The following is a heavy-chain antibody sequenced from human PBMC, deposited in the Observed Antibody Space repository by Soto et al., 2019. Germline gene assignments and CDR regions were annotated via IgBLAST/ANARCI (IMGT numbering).Heavy chain of an antibody. V-gene: IGHV1-69*02. CDR1: GGTFSSYT. CDR2: IIPILGIA. J-gene: IGHJ6*02. Sequence: QVQLVQSGADVKKPGSSVKVSCKASGGTFSSYTISWVRQAPGQGLEWMGRIIPILGIANYAQKFQGRVTITADKSTSTAYMELSSLRSEDTAVYYCARLAIAAAGSYYYYGMDVWGQGTTVTVSS. D-gene: IGHD6-13*01. CDR3: ARLAIAAAGSYYYYGMDV.